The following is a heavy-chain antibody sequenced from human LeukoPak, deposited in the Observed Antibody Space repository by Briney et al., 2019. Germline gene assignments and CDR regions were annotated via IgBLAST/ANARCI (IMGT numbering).Heavy chain of an antibody. CDR2: IKQERGQE. CDR1: GLTVSNHW. Sequence: GGSQRLSCVASGLTVSNHWMSWVRQAPGKGLEWVANIKQERGQEYYVDSVKGRFTISKDSAKNSLYLQMNSLRVEDTAMYYCASLDTAKQPLANHWGQGTLVTVSS. V-gene: IGHV3-7*03. CDR3: ASLDTAKQPLANH. J-gene: IGHJ5*02. D-gene: IGHD5-18*01.